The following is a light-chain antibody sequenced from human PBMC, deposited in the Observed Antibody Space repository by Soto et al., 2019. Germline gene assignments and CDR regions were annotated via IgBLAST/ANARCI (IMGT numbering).Light chain of an antibody. V-gene: IGLV1-40*01. CDR3: QSYDSGLSGSGV. CDR2: GNS. Sequence: QSVLTQPPSVSGAPGQRVTISCTGSSSNIGAGYDVHWYQQLPGTAPKLLIYGNSNRPSGVPDRFSGSKYGTSASLAITGLQAEDEAEYYCQSYDSGLSGSGVFGGGTKLTVL. J-gene: IGLJ3*02. CDR1: SSNIGAGYD.